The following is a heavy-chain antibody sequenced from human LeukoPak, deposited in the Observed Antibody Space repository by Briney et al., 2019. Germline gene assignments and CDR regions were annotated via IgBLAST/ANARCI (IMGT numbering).Heavy chain of an antibody. CDR1: GFTFSSYW. D-gene: IGHD3-10*01. CDR3: ARELVSGSYFYYYYMDV. J-gene: IGHJ6*03. CDR2: IKQDGSEK. Sequence: GGSLRLSCAASGFTFSSYWMSWVRQAPGKGLEWVANIKQDGSEKYYVDSVKGRFTISRDNAKNSLYLQMNSLRAEDTAVYYCARELVSGSYFYYYYMDVWGKGTTVTVSS. V-gene: IGHV3-7*01.